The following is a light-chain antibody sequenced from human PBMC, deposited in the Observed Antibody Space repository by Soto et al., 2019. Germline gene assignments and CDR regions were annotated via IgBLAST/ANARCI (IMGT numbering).Light chain of an antibody. V-gene: IGKV3-20*01. J-gene: IGKJ1*01. CDR2: GAS. Sequence: EIVLTQSPGTLSLSPGERVTLSCRASQSVSSSLVWYQHKRDQAPRLLIYGASSRATGIPDRFSGSGSGTDFTLTISRLEPEDFAVYFCQQYDASPRTFGQGTKVEIK. CDR3: QQYDASPRT. CDR1: QSVSSS.